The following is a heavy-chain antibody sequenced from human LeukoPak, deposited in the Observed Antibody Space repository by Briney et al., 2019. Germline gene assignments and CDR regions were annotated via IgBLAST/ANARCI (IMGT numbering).Heavy chain of an antibody. V-gene: IGHV3-48*03. CDR2: IIGRGSTI. CDR1: GFAFSSYE. D-gene: IGHD6-13*01. J-gene: IGHJ4*02. CDR3: ARGGSSSWYRYYFDY. Sequence: GGSLRLSCAASGFAFSSYEMNWVRQAPGKGLEWVSYIIGRGSTIYYADSVKGRFTISRDNAKNSLYLQMNGLRAEDTAVYYCARGGSSSWYRYYFDYWGQGTLVTVSS.